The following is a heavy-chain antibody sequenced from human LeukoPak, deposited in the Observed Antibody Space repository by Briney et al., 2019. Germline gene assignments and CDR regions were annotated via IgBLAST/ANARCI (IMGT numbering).Heavy chain of an antibody. V-gene: IGHV1-69*02. D-gene: IGHD5-18*01. CDR1: GGTFSSYT. J-gene: IGHJ4*02. CDR3: ARGFVDTAMAFDY. CDR2: IIPILGIG. Sequence: SVKVSCKASGGTFSSYTISWVRQAPGQGLEWMGRIIPILGIGNYAQKFQGRVTITADKSTSTAYMELSSLRSEDTAVYYCARGFVDTAMAFDYWGQGTLVTVSS.